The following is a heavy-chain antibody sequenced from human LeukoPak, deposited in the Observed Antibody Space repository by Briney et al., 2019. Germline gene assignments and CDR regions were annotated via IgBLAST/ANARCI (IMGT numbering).Heavy chain of an antibody. V-gene: IGHV3-48*02. CDR3: ARDSLMGCSGGSCYGGGFDY. Sequence: QPGGSLRLSCAASGFTFSSYSMNWVRQAAGQGLEWVSYISSSSSTIYYADSVKGRFTISRDNAKNSLYLQMNSLRDEDTAVYYCARDSLMGCSGGSCYGGGFDYWGQGTLVTVSS. CDR2: ISSSSSTI. D-gene: IGHD2-15*01. J-gene: IGHJ4*02. CDR1: GFTFSSYS.